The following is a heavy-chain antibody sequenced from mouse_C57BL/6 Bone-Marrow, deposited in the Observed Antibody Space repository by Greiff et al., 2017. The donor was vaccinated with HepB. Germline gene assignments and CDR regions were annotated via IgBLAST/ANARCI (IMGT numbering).Heavy chain of an antibody. V-gene: IGHV7-3*01. D-gene: IGHD1-1*01. Sequence: DVKLVESGGGLVQPGGSLSLSCAASGFTFTDYYMSWVRQPPGKALEWLGFIRNKANGYTTEYSASVKGRFTISRDNSQSILYLQMNALRADDSATYYCARYKYYGSSYAYWYFDVWGTGTTVTVSS. CDR2: IRNKANGYTT. CDR3: ARYKYYGSSYAYWYFDV. J-gene: IGHJ1*03. CDR1: GFTFTDYY.